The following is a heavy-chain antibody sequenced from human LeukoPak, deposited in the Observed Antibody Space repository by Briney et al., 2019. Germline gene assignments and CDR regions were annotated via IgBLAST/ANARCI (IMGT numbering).Heavy chain of an antibody. CDR3: ARAHSSSSPRSYYYYYYMDV. CDR2: IRYDGSSK. V-gene: IGHV3-30*02. D-gene: IGHD6-6*01. Sequence: GGSLRLSCAASGFTFSNYAMHWVRQAPGKGLEWLAYIRYDGSSKYYADFVKGRFTISRDNSKNTLYLQMNSLRAEDTAVYYCARAHSSSSPRSYYYYYYMDVWGKGTTVTVSS. J-gene: IGHJ6*03. CDR1: GFTFSNYA.